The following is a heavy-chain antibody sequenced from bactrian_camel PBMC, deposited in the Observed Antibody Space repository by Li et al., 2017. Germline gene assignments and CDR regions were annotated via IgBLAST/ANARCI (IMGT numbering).Heavy chain of an antibody. J-gene: IGHJ4*01. CDR3: AASFTACVARAHYVELYNY. CDR1: DFSKNTKC. V-gene: IGHV3S9*01. D-gene: IGHD3*01. Sequence: HVQLVESGGGSAQAGGSLRLSCVVADFSKNTKCMGWSRQDPGKEREGVAAIDSDGSTHYGDSVKGRFTVSVDNARKTLYLQMNDLKPEDTAVYYCAASFTACVARAHYVELYNYWGQGTQVTVS. CDR2: IDSDGST.